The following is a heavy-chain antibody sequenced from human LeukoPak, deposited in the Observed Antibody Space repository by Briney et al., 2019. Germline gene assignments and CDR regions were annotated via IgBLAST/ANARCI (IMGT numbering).Heavy chain of an antibody. V-gene: IGHV3-9*01. J-gene: IGHJ6*02. CDR3: ARTARASEWFGELLSRVELDYYYYGMDV. CDR2: ISWNSGSI. Sequence: PGRSLRLSCAASGFTFDDYAMHWVRQAPGKGLEWVSGISWNSGSIGYADSVKGRFTISRDNAKNSLYLQMNSLRAEDTAVYYCARTARASEWFGELLSRVELDYYYYGMDVWGQGTTVTVSS. D-gene: IGHD3-10*01. CDR1: GFTFDDYA.